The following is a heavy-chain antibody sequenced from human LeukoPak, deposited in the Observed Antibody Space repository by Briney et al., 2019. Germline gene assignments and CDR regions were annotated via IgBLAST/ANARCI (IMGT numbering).Heavy chain of an antibody. CDR1: EFAFSSYW. CDR2: IKQDGSAR. Sequence: GGSLRLSCVVSEFAFSSYWVTWVRQAPGKGLEWVANIKQDGSARYYADSVKGRFTISRDNAKNSLYLQMNSLRAEDTAMYYCATYCGGDCYSPHDAFDNWGQGTMVTVFS. D-gene: IGHD2-21*02. V-gene: IGHV3-7*05. J-gene: IGHJ3*02. CDR3: ATYCGGDCYSPHDAFDN.